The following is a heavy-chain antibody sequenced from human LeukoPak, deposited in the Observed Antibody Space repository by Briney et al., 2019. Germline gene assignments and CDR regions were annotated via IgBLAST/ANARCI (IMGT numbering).Heavy chain of an antibody. Sequence: SGPTLVKPTQTLTLTCTFSGFSLSTSEVGVGWIRQPPGKALEWLALIYWNDDKRYSPSLKSRLTITKDTSKNQVVLTMTNMDPVDTATYYCAHRRAMMGVGWFGPWGQGTLVTVSS. CDR1: GFSLSTSEVG. V-gene: IGHV2-5*01. CDR2: IYWNDDK. J-gene: IGHJ5*02. CDR3: AHRRAMMGVGWFGP. D-gene: IGHD3-22*01.